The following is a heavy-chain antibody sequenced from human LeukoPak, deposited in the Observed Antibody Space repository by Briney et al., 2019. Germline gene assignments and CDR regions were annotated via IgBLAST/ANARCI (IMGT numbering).Heavy chain of an antibody. V-gene: IGHV1-18*01. CDR3: ARAGGYGSYPYYLDY. CDR2: ISAYNGNT. Sequence: GASVKVSCKASGYIFSNYGISWVRQAPGQGLEWMGWISAYNGNTDYAQKLQGRVTMTTDTSTSTAYMELRSLRSDDTAVYYCARAGGYGSYPYYLDYWGQGNLVTVSS. D-gene: IGHD1-26*01. J-gene: IGHJ4*02. CDR1: GYIFSNYG.